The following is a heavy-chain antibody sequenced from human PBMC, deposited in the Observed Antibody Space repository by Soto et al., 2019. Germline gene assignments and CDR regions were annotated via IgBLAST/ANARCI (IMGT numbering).Heavy chain of an antibody. Sequence: TLSLTCTVSGGSISSGGYYWSWIRQHPGKGLEWIGYIYYSGSTYYSPSLKSRVTISVDTSKNQFSLKLSSVTAADTAVYYCARDPGTAGLFGFDYWGQGTLVTVSS. V-gene: IGHV4-31*03. D-gene: IGHD1-1*01. CDR1: GGSISSGGYY. CDR2: IYYSGST. J-gene: IGHJ4*02. CDR3: ARDPGTAGLFGFDY.